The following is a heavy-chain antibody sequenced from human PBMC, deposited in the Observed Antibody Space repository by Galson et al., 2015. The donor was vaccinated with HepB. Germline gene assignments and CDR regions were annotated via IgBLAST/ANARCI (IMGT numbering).Heavy chain of an antibody. CDR2: IAYDGSKA. J-gene: IGHJ4*02. CDR3: AKDGVWSFDC. Sequence: SLRLSCAASGFTFSRHSMHWVRQAPGKGLEWVALIAYDGSKAYYADSVKGRFTISRDQSKNTVTLQMNSLRDEDTAVYYRAKDGVWSFDCWGQGTLVTVSS. CDR1: GFTFSRHS. V-gene: IGHV3-30*04. D-gene: IGHD2-8*01.